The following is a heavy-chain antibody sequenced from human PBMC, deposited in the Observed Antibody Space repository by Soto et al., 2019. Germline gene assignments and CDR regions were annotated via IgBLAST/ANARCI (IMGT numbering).Heavy chain of an antibody. Sequence: QLQLQESGPGLVKPSETLSLTCTVSGGSISSSSYYWGWIRQPPGKGLEWIGSIYYSGSTYYNPPLESRVTISVDTSKNQFSLKLSSVTAADTAVYYCARRGYYAISAFDIWGQGTMVTVSS. V-gene: IGHV4-39*01. J-gene: IGHJ3*02. CDR2: IYYSGST. CDR1: GGSISSSSYY. D-gene: IGHD2-8*01. CDR3: ARRGYYAISAFDI.